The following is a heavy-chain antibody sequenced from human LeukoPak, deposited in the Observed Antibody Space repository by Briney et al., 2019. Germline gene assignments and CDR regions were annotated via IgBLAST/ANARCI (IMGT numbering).Heavy chain of an antibody. Sequence: ASVKVSCKASGYTFTSYYMHWVRQAPGQGLEWMGIINPSGGSTSYAQKFQGRVTMTSDTSTSTVYMELSSLKSEDTAVYYCARENRELLPFFDYWGQGTLVTVSS. J-gene: IGHJ4*02. D-gene: IGHD1-26*01. CDR2: INPSGGST. V-gene: IGHV1-46*01. CDR3: ARENRELLPFFDY. CDR1: GYTFTSYY.